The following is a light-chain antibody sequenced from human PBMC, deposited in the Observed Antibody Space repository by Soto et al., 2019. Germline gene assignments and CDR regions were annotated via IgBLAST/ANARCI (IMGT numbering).Light chain of an antibody. CDR3: TSYTASTTWV. J-gene: IGLJ3*02. CDR2: EVS. CDR1: SSDVGAYNY. Sequence: QSALTQPASVSGSPGQSITISCTGTSSDVGAYNYVSWYQQYPGKVPKLMISEVSNRPSGVSNRFSGSKSGNTASLTISGLQAEDEANYYCTSYTASTTWVFGGGTKLTVL. V-gene: IGLV2-14*01.